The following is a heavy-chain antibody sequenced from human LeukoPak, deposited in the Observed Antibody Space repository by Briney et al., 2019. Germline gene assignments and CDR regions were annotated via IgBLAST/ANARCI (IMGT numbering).Heavy chain of an antibody. CDR1: GYTFTSYY. Sequence: ASVKVSCKASGYTFTSYYMHWVRQAPGQGLEWMGIINPSGGSTSYAQKFQGRVTMTRDMSTSTVYMELSSLRSEDTAVYYCARGSYYYGSGTYEFDYWGQGTLVTVSS. CDR2: INPSGGST. J-gene: IGHJ4*02. CDR3: ARGSYYYGSGTYEFDY. D-gene: IGHD3-10*01. V-gene: IGHV1-46*01.